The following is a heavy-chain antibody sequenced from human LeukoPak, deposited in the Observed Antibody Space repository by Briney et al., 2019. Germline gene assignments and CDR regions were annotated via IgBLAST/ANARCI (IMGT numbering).Heavy chain of an antibody. CDR3: ASWVGDNHIPY. V-gene: IGHV4-39*07. Sequence: SETLSLTCTVSGGSISSSSYYWGWIRQPPGKGLEWIGSIYYSGSTYYNPSLKSRVTISVDTSKNQFSLKLSSVTAADTAVYYCASWVGDNHIPYWGQGTLVTVSS. CDR1: GGSISSSSYY. J-gene: IGHJ4*02. D-gene: IGHD5-24*01. CDR2: IYYSGST.